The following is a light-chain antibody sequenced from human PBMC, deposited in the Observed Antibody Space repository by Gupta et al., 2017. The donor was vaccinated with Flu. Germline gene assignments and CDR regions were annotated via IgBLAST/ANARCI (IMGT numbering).Light chain of an antibody. CDR3: LLSYSGALDRL. CDR2: DTS. J-gene: IGLJ3*02. CDR1: TGPVTSGHY. Sequence: QAVVTQEPSLTVSPGGTVTLTCGSSTGPVTSGHYPYWVQQKPGQAPRTLIYDTSNKHSRTPARFSGSLIGGKAPLILSGAQPEDAAEYYCLLSYSGALDRLFGGGTKLTVL. V-gene: IGLV7-46*01.